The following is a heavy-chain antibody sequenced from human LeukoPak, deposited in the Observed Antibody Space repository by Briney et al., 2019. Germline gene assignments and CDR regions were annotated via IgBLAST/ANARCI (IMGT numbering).Heavy chain of an antibody. CDR2: FDPEDGET. V-gene: IGHV1-24*01. CDR3: ATLGLVGATPNFDY. D-gene: IGHD1-26*01. Sequence: ASVKVSCKVSGYTLTELSMHWVRQAPGKGLEWMGGFDPEDGETIYAQKFQGRVTMTEDTSTDTAYMELSSLRSEDTAVYCCATLGLVGATPNFDYWGQGTLVTVSS. J-gene: IGHJ4*02. CDR1: GYTLTELS.